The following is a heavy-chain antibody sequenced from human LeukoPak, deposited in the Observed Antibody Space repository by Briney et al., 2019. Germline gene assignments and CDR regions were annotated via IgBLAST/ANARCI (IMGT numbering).Heavy chain of an antibody. D-gene: IGHD2-21*01. Sequence: GGSLRLSCAASGFTFSSYAMHWVRQAPGKGLEWVAVISYDGSNKYYADSVKGRFTISRDISKNTLSLQMNSLRAEDTALYYCAKYCGADACYSGFDAWGQGTLVTVSS. CDR2: ISYDGSNK. V-gene: IGHV3-30-3*02. CDR3: AKYCGADACYSGFDA. CDR1: GFTFSSYA. J-gene: IGHJ4*02.